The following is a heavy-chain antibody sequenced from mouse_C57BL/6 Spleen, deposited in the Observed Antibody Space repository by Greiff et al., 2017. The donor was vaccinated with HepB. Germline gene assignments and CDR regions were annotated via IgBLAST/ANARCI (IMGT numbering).Heavy chain of an antibody. Sequence: QVQLQQPGAELVRPGTSVKLSCKASGYTFTSYWMHWVKQSPEQGLEWIGVIDPSDSYTNYNQKFKGKATLTVDTSSSTAYMQLSSLTSEDSAVYYCARYGNYDAMDYWGQGTSVTVSS. J-gene: IGHJ4*01. V-gene: IGHV1-59*01. CDR2: IDPSDSYT. CDR1: GYTFTSYW. D-gene: IGHD2-1*01. CDR3: ARYGNYDAMDY.